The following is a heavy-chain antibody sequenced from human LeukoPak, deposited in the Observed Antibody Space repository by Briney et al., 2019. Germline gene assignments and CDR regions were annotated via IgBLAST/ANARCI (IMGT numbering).Heavy chain of an antibody. V-gene: IGHV3-30*19. Sequence: GGSLRLSCAASGFTFSSYGMHWVRQAPGKGLEWVAVISYDGGNKYYADSVKGRFTISRDNSKNTLYLQMNSLRAEDTAVYYCARSQLLWFGELSGYFDYWGQGTLITVSS. CDR1: GFTFSSYG. CDR2: ISYDGGNK. D-gene: IGHD3-10*01. J-gene: IGHJ4*02. CDR3: ARSQLLWFGELSGYFDY.